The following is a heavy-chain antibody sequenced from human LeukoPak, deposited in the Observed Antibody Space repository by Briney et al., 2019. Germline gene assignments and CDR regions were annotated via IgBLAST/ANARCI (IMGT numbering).Heavy chain of an antibody. CDR3: TTGKGGYCSGSSCETLDY. V-gene: IGHV3-15*01. D-gene: IGHD2-15*01. J-gene: IGHJ4*02. CDR1: GFTFTNAW. Sequence: GGSLRLSCAASGFTFTNAWISWVRQAPGKGLEWVGRMKSKSDGETTDYGAPVKGRFTMSRDDPKNTVYLQMNSLKTDDTGVYYCTTGKGGYCSGSSCETLDYWGQGTPVTVSS. CDR2: MKSKSDGETT.